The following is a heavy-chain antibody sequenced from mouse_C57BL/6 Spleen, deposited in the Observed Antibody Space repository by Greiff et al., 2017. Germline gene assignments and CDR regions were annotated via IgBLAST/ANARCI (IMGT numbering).Heavy chain of an antibody. V-gene: IGHV5-16*01. CDR2: INYDGSST. CDR1: GFTFSDYY. Sequence: EVKLVESEGGLVQPGSSMKLSCTASGFTFSDYYMAWVRQVPEKGLEWVANINYDGSSTYYLDSLKSRFIISRDNAKNILYLQMSSLKSEDTATYYCAREITTVVGGYFDVWGTGTTVTVSS. J-gene: IGHJ1*03. D-gene: IGHD1-1*01. CDR3: AREITTVVGGYFDV.